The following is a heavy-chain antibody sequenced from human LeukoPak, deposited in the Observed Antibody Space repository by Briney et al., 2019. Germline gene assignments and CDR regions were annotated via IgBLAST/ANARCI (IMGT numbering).Heavy chain of an antibody. J-gene: IGHJ6*03. D-gene: IGHD3-3*01. CDR3: ARDTYYDFWSYYMDV. CDR1: GFTFSSYS. Sequence: GGSLRLSCAASGFTFSSYSMNWVRQAPGKGLEWVSSISSSSSYIYYADSVKGRFTIPRDNAKNSLYLQMNSLRAEDTAVYYCARDTYYDFWSYYMDVWGKGTTVTVSS. V-gene: IGHV3-21*01. CDR2: ISSSSSYI.